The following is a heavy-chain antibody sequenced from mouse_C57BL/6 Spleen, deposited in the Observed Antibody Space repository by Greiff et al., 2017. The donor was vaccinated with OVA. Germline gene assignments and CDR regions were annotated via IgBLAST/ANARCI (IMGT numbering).Heavy chain of an antibody. CDR2: INPYNGDT. CDR3: ARAASTAVYYYAMDY. J-gene: IGHJ4*01. V-gene: IGHV1-20*01. Sequence: EVQLMESGPELVKPGDSVKISCKASGYSFTGYFMNWVMQSHGKSLEWIGCINPYNGDTFYNQKFKGKATLTVDKSSSTAHMELRSLTSEDSAVYDWARAASTAVYYYAMDYWGQGTSVTVSS. D-gene: IGHD1-2*01. CDR1: GYSFTGYF.